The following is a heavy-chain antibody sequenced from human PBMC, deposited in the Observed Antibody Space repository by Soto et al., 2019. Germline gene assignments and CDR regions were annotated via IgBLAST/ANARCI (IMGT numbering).Heavy chain of an antibody. J-gene: IGHJ4*02. CDR3: AKRADIVVVPAATDFDY. Sequence: LRLSCAASGFTFSSYAMSWVRQAPGKGLEWVSAISGSGGSTYYADSVKGRFTISRDNSKNTLYLQMNSLRAEDTAVYYCAKRADIVVVPAATDFDYWGQGTLVTVSS. CDR2: ISGSGGST. V-gene: IGHV3-23*01. CDR1: GFTFSSYA. D-gene: IGHD2-2*01.